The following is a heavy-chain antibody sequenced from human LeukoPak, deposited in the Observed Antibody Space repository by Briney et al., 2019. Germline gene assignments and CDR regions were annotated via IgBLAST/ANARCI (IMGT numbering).Heavy chain of an antibody. CDR3: AKRAGSSWYEGFPDY. CDR2: IWYDGSNK. D-gene: IGHD6-13*01. Sequence: GRSLRLSCAASGFTFSSYGMHWVRQAPGKGLEWVAVIWYDGSNKYYADSVKGRFTISRDNSKNTLYLQMNSLRAEDTAVYYCAKRAGSSWYEGFPDYWGQGTLVTVSS. V-gene: IGHV3-33*06. J-gene: IGHJ4*02. CDR1: GFTFSSYG.